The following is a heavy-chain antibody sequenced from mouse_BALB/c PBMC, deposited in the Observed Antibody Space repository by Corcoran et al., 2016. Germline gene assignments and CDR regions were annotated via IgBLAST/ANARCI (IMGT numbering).Heavy chain of an antibody. CDR3: ARFITTVVASFDY. V-gene: IGHV9-3-1*01. D-gene: IGHD1-1*01. J-gene: IGHJ2*01. CDR2: INTYTGEP. CDR1: GYTFTNYG. Sequence: QIQLVQSGPELKKPGETVKISCKASGYTFTNYGMNWVKQAPGKGLKWMGWINTYTGEPTYADDFKGRFAFSLETSASTAYLQINNLKNEDTATYFCARFITTVVASFDYWGQGTTLTVSS.